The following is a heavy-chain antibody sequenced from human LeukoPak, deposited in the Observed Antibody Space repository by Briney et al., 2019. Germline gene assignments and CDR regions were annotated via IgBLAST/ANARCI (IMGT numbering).Heavy chain of an antibody. CDR3: ARVVSGDYAGDIYNWFDP. D-gene: IGHD4-17*01. J-gene: IGHJ5*02. CDR2: INYSGST. Sequence: SETLSLTCTVSSGSTSSYYWSWIRQPPGKGLEWIGYINYSGSTYNPSLKSRVTMSVDTSKNQFSLKLRSVTAADTAVYYCARVVSGDYAGDIYNWFDPWGQGTQVTVSS. CDR1: SGSTSSYY. V-gene: IGHV4-59*01.